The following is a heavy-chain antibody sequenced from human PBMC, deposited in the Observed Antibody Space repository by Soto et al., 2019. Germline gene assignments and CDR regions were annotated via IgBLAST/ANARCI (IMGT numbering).Heavy chain of an antibody. D-gene: IGHD3-10*02. V-gene: IGHV3-23*01. Sequence: GGSLRLSCAASGFTFSSYAMDWVRQVPGKGLEWVSAISGTGGSTYYADSVKGRFTISRDSSQNTLYLQMNSLRAEDTAVYYCARGVPWFDPWGQGTLVTVSS. CDR2: ISGTGGST. J-gene: IGHJ5*02. CDR1: GFTFSSYA. CDR3: ARGVPWFDP.